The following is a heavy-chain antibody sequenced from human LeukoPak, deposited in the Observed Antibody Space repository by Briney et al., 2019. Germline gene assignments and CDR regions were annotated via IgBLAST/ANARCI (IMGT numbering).Heavy chain of an antibody. CDR1: GFTFSSYS. CDR2: ISSSSSYI. D-gene: IGHD2-15*01. CDR3: ARDIPLSYCSGGSCYGDYYYYGIDF. V-gene: IGHV3-21*01. J-gene: IGHJ6*02. Sequence: PGGSLRLSCAASGFTFSSYSMNWVRQAPGKGLEWVSSISSSSSYIYYADSVKGRFTISRDNAKNSLYLQMNSLRAEDTAVYYCARDIPLSYCSGGSCYGDYYYYGIDFWAQGTTVTVSS.